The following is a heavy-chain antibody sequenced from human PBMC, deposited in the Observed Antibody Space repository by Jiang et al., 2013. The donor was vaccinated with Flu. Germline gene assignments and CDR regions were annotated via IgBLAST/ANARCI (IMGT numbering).Heavy chain of an antibody. CDR1: GYTFNSYD. Sequence: GAEVKKPGTSVKVSCKASGYTFNSYDINWVRQAPGQGLEWVGWMNPPSGNSGYAQKFQGRVTMTRNTSISTAYMELTSLRSEDTAVYYCARGGQWLGNFYFYGMDVWGQGTTVTVSS. CDR2: MNPPSGNS. V-gene: IGHV1-8*01. J-gene: IGHJ6*02. D-gene: IGHD6-19*01. CDR3: ARGGQWLGNFYFYGMDV.